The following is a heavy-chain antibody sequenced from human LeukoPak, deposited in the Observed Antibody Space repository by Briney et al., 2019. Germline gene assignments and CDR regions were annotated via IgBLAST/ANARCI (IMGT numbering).Heavy chain of an antibody. Sequence: PGKSLRLSCAASGFTFSSYALHWVRHAPGKGLEWVAVISYDGSNKNYADSLKGRFTISRDNSKNTLYLQMNSLRPEDTAIYYCARLSIQWTPQMYYFDSWGQGTLVTVSS. D-gene: IGHD5-12*01. J-gene: IGHJ4*02. CDR2: ISYDGSNK. V-gene: IGHV3-30*04. CDR3: ARLSIQWTPQMYYFDS. CDR1: GFTFSSYA.